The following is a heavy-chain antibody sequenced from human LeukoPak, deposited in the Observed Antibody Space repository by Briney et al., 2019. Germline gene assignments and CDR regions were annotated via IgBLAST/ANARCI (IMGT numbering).Heavy chain of an antibody. CDR2: IYPSGTT. Sequence: SETLSLTCTVSGGSIISYYWSWIRQPAGKGLELIGRIYPSGTTNYNPSLKSRGTMALATSTNHLSLKLSSVPAADTAVYYCATDRSAESFDLWGRGTLVTVSS. V-gene: IGHV4-4*07. J-gene: IGHJ2*01. D-gene: IGHD2-15*01. CDR3: ATDRSAESFDL. CDR1: GGSIISYY.